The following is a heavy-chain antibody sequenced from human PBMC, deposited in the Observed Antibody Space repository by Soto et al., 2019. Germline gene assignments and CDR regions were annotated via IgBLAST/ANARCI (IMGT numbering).Heavy chain of an antibody. CDR1: GGSISSYY. J-gene: IGHJ4*02. CDR2: IYYSGST. CDR3: AREGHSSGLDY. Sequence: QVQLQESGPGLVKPSETLSLTCTVSGGSISSYYWSWIRQPPGKGLEWIGYIYYSGSTNYNPSLKSRVTISVDTSKNQFSLKLSSVTAADTAVYYSAREGHSSGLDYWGQGTLVTVSS. V-gene: IGHV4-59*01. D-gene: IGHD6-19*01.